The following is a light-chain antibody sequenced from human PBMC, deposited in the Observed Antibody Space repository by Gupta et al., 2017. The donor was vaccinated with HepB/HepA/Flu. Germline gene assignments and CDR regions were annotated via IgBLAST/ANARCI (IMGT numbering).Light chain of an antibody. Sequence: AIQMTQSPSSLSASVGDRITITCRASQGIKKDLAWYQHKPGKAPKLLIFAASSLQTGVPSRFSGSGSGTDFTLTISSLQPEDFATYYCLQEDSSPRTFGQGTKVEVK. J-gene: IGKJ1*01. V-gene: IGKV1-6*01. CDR3: LQEDSSPRT. CDR2: AAS. CDR1: QGIKKD.